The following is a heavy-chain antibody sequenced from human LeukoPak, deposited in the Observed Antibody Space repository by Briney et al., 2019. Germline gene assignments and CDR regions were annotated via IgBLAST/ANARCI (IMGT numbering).Heavy chain of an antibody. CDR3: VREAGYCDSVCLKSNWFDP. V-gene: IGHV3-23*01. CDR1: GFPFSRHA. J-gene: IGHJ5*02. CDR2: ISNGKT. D-gene: IGHD2-21*02. Sequence: PGGSLRLSCAASGFPFSRHAMSWVRQPPGKGLEWVSAISNGKTYYADSVRGRFTISRDDSKNTVYLQMNSLRDEDTALYYCVREAGYCDSVCLKSNWFDPWGQGTLVTVSS.